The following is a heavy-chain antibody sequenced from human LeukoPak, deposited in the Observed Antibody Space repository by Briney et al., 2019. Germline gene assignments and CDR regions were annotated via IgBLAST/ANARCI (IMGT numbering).Heavy chain of an antibody. Sequence: SSETLSLTCTVSGGSISSSSYYWGWIRQPPGKGLEWIGSIYYSGSTYYNPSLKSRVTISVDTSKNQFSLKLSSVTAADTAVYYCARDGDVVPAAPGAFDIWGQGTMVTVSS. V-gene: IGHV4-39*07. CDR1: GGSISSSSYY. D-gene: IGHD2-2*01. CDR3: ARDGDVVPAAPGAFDI. J-gene: IGHJ3*02. CDR2: IYYSGST.